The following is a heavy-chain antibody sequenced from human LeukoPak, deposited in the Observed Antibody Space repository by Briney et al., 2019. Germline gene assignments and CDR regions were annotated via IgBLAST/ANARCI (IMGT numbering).Heavy chain of an antibody. V-gene: IGHV3-21*04. CDR2: ISRSSSYI. J-gene: IGHJ6*02. Sequence: GGSLRLSCAASGFTFSSYSMNWVRQAPGKGLEWVSSISRSSSYIYYADSVKGRFTISRDNSKNTLYLQMNSLRAEDTAVYYCAKGRGFYDSSGCYYAYYYGMDVWGQGTTVTVSS. CDR3: AKGRGFYDSSGCYYAYYYGMDV. CDR1: GFTFSSYS. D-gene: IGHD3-22*01.